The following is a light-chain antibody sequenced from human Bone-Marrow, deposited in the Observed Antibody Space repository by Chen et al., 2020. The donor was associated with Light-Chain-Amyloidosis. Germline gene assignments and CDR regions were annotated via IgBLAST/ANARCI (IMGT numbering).Light chain of an antibody. V-gene: IGLV3-21*02. CDR2: DDS. Sequence: SYVLTQPSSVSVAPGQTATIACGGNNIGATSVHWYQQTPGQAPLLVVYDDSDRPSGIPERLSGCNTGNTATLTIRRVEAGDEADYYCPVRDRSSARPVFGGGTKLTVL. CDR3: PVRDRSSARPV. J-gene: IGLJ3*02. CDR1: NIGATS.